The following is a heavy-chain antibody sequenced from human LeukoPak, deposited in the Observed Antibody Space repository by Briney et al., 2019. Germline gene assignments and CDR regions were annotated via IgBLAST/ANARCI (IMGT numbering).Heavy chain of an antibody. CDR3: ARDVPPRYSGWYWFDP. CDR1: GFTVSSNY. V-gene: IGHV3-53*01. Sequence: GGSLRLSCAASGFTVSSNYMSWVRQAPGKGLEWVSVMYSGGSTFYADSVKGRFTISRDNSKNTLYLQMNSLRAEDTAVYYCARDVPPRYSGWYWFDPWGQGTLVTVSS. CDR2: MYSGGST. J-gene: IGHJ5*02. D-gene: IGHD6-19*01.